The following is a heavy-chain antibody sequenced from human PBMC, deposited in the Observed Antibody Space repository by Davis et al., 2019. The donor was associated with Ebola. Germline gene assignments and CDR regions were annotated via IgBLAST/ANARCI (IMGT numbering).Heavy chain of an antibody. V-gene: IGHV4-59*02. D-gene: IGHD5-24*01. Sequence: SETLSLTCSVSGGSVGSDYCSWIRQSPGKGLDWIASISNGGRTIYNPSLRGRVTISIDTSKNQFSLEVRSVTAADTAFYYCVRGSDAYKTGYWGQGTLVTVSS. J-gene: IGHJ4*02. CDR1: GGSVGSDY. CDR3: VRGSDAYKTGY. CDR2: ISNGGRT.